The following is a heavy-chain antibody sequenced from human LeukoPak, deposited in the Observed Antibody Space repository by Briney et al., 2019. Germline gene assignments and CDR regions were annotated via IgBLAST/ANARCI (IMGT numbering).Heavy chain of an antibody. CDR3: ATFGSSMATFDY. J-gene: IGHJ4*02. V-gene: IGHV4-59*01. CDR1: GDSISSYY. CDR2: IYYTGST. D-gene: IGHD5-24*01. Sequence: TASETLSLTCNVSGDSISSYYWNWIRQPPGEGLEWIGYIYYTGSTDYNPSLKSRVIILVDTSKNQFSLKLSSVTAADTAVYYCATFGSSMATFDYWGQGTLVTVSS.